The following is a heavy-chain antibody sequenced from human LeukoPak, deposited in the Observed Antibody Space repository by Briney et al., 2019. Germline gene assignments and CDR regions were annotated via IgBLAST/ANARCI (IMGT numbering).Heavy chain of an antibody. CDR2: INPSGGST. J-gene: IGHJ4*02. Sequence: ASVKVSCKASGYTFTSYYMHWVRQAPGQGLEWMGIINPSGGSTSYAQKFQGRVTMTRDMSTSTVYMELSSLRSGDTAVYYCAKDLYCSGGSCYEFDYWGQGTLVTVSS. CDR3: AKDLYCSGGSCYEFDY. V-gene: IGHV1-46*01. D-gene: IGHD2-15*01. CDR1: GYTFTSYY.